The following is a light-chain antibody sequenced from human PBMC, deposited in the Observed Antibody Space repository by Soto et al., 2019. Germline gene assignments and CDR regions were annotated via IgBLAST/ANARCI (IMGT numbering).Light chain of an antibody. V-gene: IGKV3-20*01. CDR1: QSISTTY. J-gene: IGKJ5*01. CDR2: DVS. Sequence: ESVLTQSPGTLSLSPGERATLSCRAGQSISTTYIAWYHQRLGQAPRLLLYDVSRRATGIPDRFSGSGSGTDCTLTNSRLEPEEFAVYHCQQYGSSITFGQGTRLEMK. CDR3: QQYGSSIT.